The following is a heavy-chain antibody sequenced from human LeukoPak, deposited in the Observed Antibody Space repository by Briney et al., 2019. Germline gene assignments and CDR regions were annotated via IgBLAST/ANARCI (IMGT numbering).Heavy chain of an antibody. CDR1: GYTFTSYD. J-gene: IGHJ5*02. Sequence: ASVKVSCKASGYTFTSYDINWVRQATGQGLEWMGWMNPNSGNTGYAQKFQGRVTMTRNTSISTAYMELSSLRSEDTAVYYCAKDSSGRIFGVVPRFDPWGQGTLVTVSS. CDR3: AKDSSGRIFGVVPRFDP. D-gene: IGHD3-3*01. V-gene: IGHV1-8*01. CDR2: MNPNSGNT.